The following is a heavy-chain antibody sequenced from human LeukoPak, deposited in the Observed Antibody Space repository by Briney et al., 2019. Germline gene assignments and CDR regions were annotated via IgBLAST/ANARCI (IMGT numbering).Heavy chain of an antibody. CDR1: GGSFSGYY. V-gene: IGHV4-34*01. Sequence: SETLSLTCAVYGGSFSGYYWSWIRQPPGKGLEWIGEINHSGSTNYNPSLKSRVTISVDTSKNQFSLKLSSVTAADTAVYFCARDLFSASDSGAFDIWGQGTMFTVSS. CDR2: INHSGST. J-gene: IGHJ3*02. D-gene: IGHD5-12*01. CDR3: ARDLFSASDSGAFDI.